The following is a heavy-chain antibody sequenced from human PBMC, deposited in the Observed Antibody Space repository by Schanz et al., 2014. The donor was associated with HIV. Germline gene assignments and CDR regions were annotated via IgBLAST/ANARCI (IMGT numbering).Heavy chain of an antibody. V-gene: IGHV3-15*01. Sequence: EVQLVESGGGLVKPGGSLRLSCAASGFTFSNAWMNWVRQAPGKGLEWVGRIKSKTDGGTTDYAAPVKGRFTISRDDAKNTLYLQMNSLKTEDTAVYYCAKVTPLRCLDYWGQGTLVTVSS. CDR1: GFTFSNAW. J-gene: IGHJ4*02. CDR3: AKVTPLRCLDY. D-gene: IGHD4-17*01. CDR2: IKSKTDGGTT.